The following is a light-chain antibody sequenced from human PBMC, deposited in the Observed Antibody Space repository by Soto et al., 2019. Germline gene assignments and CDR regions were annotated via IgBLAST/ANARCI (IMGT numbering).Light chain of an antibody. V-gene: IGKV1-6*01. CDR3: LLDYAYFWA. J-gene: IGKJ1*01. CDR1: QGIRSA. Sequence: ALQVTQSPSSLSASMGDRVTMTCRTSQGIRSALGWYQQKPGKVPKLLIYAASTLQSGVPSRFSGSGSGRDFTLTISSLQPEDFATYYCLLDYAYFWAFGQGTKV. CDR2: AAS.